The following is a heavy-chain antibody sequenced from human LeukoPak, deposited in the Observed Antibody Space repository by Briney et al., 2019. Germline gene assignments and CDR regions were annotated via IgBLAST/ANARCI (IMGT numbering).Heavy chain of an antibody. J-gene: IGHJ4*02. D-gene: IGHD1-26*01. Sequence: GGSLRLSCVVSGFTFSGYWMSWVRQPPGKGLEWVATIKQDGSDEYYVDSVKGRFTISRDNAKNSLYLQMDGLRAEDTAVYYCAMSAGATTDYYFDYWGQGTLVTVSS. CDR2: IKQDGSDE. CDR3: AMSAGATTDYYFDY. CDR1: GFTFSGYW. V-gene: IGHV3-7*01.